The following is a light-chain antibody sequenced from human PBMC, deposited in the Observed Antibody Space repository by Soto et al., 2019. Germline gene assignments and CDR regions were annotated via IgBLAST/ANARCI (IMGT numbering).Light chain of an antibody. J-gene: IGLJ1*01. Sequence: QSVLTQPASVSGSPGRSITISCTGTSSDVGGYNYVSWYQQHPGKAPKLMIYDVSNRPSGVSNRFSGSKSGNTASLTISGLQAEDGADYYCSSYTRSSTLNYVFGTGTKLTVL. CDR3: SSYTRSSTLNYV. CDR1: SSDVGGYNY. CDR2: DVS. V-gene: IGLV2-14*01.